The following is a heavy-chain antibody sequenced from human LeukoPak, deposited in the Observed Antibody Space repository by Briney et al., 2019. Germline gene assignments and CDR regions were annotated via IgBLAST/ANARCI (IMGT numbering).Heavy chain of an antibody. CDR1: GGSNSSYY. D-gene: IGHD1-14*01. J-gene: IGHJ3*02. CDR2: IYYSGST. V-gene: IGHV4-59*01. Sequence: SETLSLTCTVSGGSNSSYYWSWIRHPPGKGLEWIGYIYYSGSTNYNPSLKSRVTISVDTSKNQFSLKLSSVTAADTAVYYCARAAGDDAFDIWGQGTMVTVSS. CDR3: ARAAGDDAFDI.